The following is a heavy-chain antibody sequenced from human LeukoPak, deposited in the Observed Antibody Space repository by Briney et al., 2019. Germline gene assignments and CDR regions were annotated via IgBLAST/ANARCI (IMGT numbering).Heavy chain of an antibody. J-gene: IGHJ5*02. CDR2: ICGHGISI. V-gene: IGHV3-23*01. D-gene: IGHD5-12*01. Sequence: GGSLRLSCEASGFTLSNYAMSWVRQAPGKGLEWVSGICGHGISIYYADSVKGRFTISRDNDKNSLYLQMNSLGAEDTAVYYCARDLGTTGYDLLDPWGQGTLVTVSS. CDR1: GFTLSNYA. CDR3: ARDLGTTGYDLLDP.